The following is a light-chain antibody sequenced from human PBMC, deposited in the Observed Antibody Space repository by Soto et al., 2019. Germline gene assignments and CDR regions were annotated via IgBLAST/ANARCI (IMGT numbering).Light chain of an antibody. CDR2: AAS. J-gene: IGKJ5*01. Sequence: DIQMTQSPSSVSASLGDRVTITCRASQGISNSLAWYQQKPGKAPKLLIYAASSLQSGVPSRFGGSGSGTDFTLTIDSLQPEDFATYFCQQANSFPITFGQGTRLETK. CDR1: QGISNS. CDR3: QQANSFPIT. V-gene: IGKV1D-12*01.